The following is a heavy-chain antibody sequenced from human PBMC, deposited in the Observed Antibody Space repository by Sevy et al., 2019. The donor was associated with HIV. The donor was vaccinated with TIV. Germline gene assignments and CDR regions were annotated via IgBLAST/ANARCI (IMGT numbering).Heavy chain of an antibody. CDR1: GFTFSYYT. Sequence: GGSLRLSCAASGFTFSYYTMNWVRQAPGKGLEWVSSISSGSSYIFYADSMKGRFTVSRDNAKNPLFLQMNSLRDEDTALYYCARSTDYYDNSGYDSWGRGTLVTVSS. J-gene: IGHJ4*02. CDR3: ARSTDYYDNSGYDS. CDR2: ISSGSSYI. V-gene: IGHV3-21*03. D-gene: IGHD3-22*01.